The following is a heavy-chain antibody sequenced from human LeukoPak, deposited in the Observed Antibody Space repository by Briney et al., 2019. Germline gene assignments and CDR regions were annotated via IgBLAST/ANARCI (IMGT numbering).Heavy chain of an antibody. CDR3: AKFGNYPVHVSYSYYYLDV. Sequence: SETLSLTCTVSGGSISDHYWSWIRQPPGKGLEYLGYTHYGGSTDSSPSLKSRVTISVDTSKNQFSLRLSSVTAADTAVYYCAKFGNYPVHVSYSYYYLDVWGKGTTVTVSS. CDR2: THYGGST. D-gene: IGHD1-7*01. V-gene: IGHV4-59*11. J-gene: IGHJ6*03. CDR1: GGSISDHY.